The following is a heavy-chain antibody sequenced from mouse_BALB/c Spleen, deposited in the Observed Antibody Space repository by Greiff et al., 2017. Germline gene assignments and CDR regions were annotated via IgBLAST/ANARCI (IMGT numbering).Heavy chain of an antibody. V-gene: IGHV1-4*01. Sequence: QVQLKESGAELARPGASVKMSCKASGYTFTSYTMHWVKQRPGQGLEWIGYINPSCGYTNYNQKFKDKATLTADKSSSTAYMQLSSLTSEDSAVYYCARSRAYFDYWGQGTTLTVSS. CDR2: INPSCGYT. CDR1: GYTFTSYT. D-gene: IGHD3-3*01. CDR3: ARSRAYFDY. J-gene: IGHJ2*01.